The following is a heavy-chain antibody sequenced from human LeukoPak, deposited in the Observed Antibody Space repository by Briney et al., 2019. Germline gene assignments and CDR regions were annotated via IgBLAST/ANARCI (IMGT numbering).Heavy chain of an antibody. CDR3: ARAAEWEPHSHTAFDT. CDR1: GGSISSYY. V-gene: IGHV4-59*01. Sequence: SETLSLTCTVSGGSISSYYWSWIRQPPGKRLEWIGYIYYSGSTNYNPSLKSRVTISVNTSKNQFSLTLSSVTAADTAVYYCARAAEWEPHSHTAFDTWGQGTTVTVSS. J-gene: IGHJ3*02. D-gene: IGHD1-26*01. CDR2: IYYSGST.